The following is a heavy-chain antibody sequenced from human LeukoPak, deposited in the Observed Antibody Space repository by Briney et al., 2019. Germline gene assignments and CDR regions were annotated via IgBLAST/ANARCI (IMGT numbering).Heavy chain of an antibody. J-gene: IGHJ4*02. CDR1: GFTVSSNY. CDR2: IYSGGST. Sequence: GGSLRLSCAASGFTVSSNYMSWVRQAPGRGLEWVSVIYSGGSTYYADSVKGRFTISTDNSKNTLYLQMNSLRAEDTAVYYCARVLDTDMVYFDHWGQGTLVTVSS. D-gene: IGHD5-18*01. CDR3: ARVLDTDMVYFDH. V-gene: IGHV3-66*01.